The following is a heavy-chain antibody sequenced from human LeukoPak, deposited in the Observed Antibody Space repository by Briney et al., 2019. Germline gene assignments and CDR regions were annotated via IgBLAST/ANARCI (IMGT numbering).Heavy chain of an antibody. V-gene: IGHV4-30-4*08. CDR2: INHSGST. CDR3: ARGRGSSI. D-gene: IGHD1-26*01. Sequence: PSQTLSLTCTVSGGSISSGDYYWSWIRQPPGKGLEWIGEINHSGSTNYNPSLKSRVTISVDTSKNQFSLKLSSVTAADTAVYYCARGRGSSIWGQGTMVTVSS. CDR1: GGSISSGDYY. J-gene: IGHJ3*02.